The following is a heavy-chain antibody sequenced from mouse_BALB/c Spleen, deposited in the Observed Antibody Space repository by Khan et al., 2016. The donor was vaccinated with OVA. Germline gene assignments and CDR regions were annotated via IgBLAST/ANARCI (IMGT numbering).Heavy chain of an antibody. J-gene: IGHJ2*01. CDR1: GFTFSNYG. CDR3: ERPGGYYGSSYSFDD. V-gene: IGHV5-6*01. CDR2: ISSGGTYT. Sequence: EVELVESGGDLVKPGGSLKLSCAASGFTFSNYGMSWVRQTPDKRLEWVATISSGGTYTYYPDSVTGRFTISRDNATNTLYLQMSGLTSEDTAMYYWERPGGYYGSSYSFDDWGQGTTLTVSS. D-gene: IGHD1-1*01.